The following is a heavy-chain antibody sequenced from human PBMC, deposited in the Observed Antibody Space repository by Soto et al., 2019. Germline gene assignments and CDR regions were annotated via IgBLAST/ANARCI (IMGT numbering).Heavy chain of an antibody. D-gene: IGHD1-1*01. CDR2: ISGSGGST. Sequence: EAQLLESGGGLVQPGGSLRLSCAASGFTFNNYAMSWVRQAPGKGPEWVSVISGSGGSTYYADSVKGRFTISRDNSKNTLYLQMNSLRGEDTAVYYCAKRATGTYFDYWGQGTLVTVSS. V-gene: IGHV3-23*01. CDR1: GFTFNNYA. CDR3: AKRATGTYFDY. J-gene: IGHJ4*02.